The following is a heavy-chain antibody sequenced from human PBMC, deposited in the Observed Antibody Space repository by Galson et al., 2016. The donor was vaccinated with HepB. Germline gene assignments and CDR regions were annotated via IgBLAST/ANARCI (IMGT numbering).Heavy chain of an antibody. CDR2: VSHSGTT. V-gene: IGHV4-38-2*02. CDR3: SRSYGAYGFFDF. J-gene: IGHJ4*02. D-gene: IGHD4-17*01. Sequence: SETLSLTCTVSGYSITNGYHWGWIRQPPGKELEWIGTVSHSGTTYYDPSLESRVTISMDTPKNQFSLNLNSVTAADTAIFYCSRSYGAYGFFDFRAQGTQVTVSS. CDR1: GYSITNGYH.